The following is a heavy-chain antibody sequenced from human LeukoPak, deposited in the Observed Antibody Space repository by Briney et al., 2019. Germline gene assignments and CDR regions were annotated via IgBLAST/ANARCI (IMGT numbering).Heavy chain of an antibody. CDR1: GYAFTGYC. Sequence: ASVKVSCTASGYAFTGYCMRWVRQASGQGLEWTGWINPNSGGTNYAQKFQGRVTMTRDTSISTAYMELSRLRSDDTAVYYCARDYDSSGYYFNAFDYWGQGTLVTVSS. V-gene: IGHV1-2*02. D-gene: IGHD3-22*01. CDR3: ARDYDSSGYYFNAFDY. J-gene: IGHJ4*02. CDR2: INPNSGGT.